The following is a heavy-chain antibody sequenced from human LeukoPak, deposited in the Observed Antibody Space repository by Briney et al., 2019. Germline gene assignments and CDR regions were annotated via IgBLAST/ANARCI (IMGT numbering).Heavy chain of an antibody. D-gene: IGHD3-16*01. CDR3: ARRGSWGEPRPFDY. CDR2: IYHSGST. Sequence: SGTLSVICAVSGGSISSSNWWSWVGQPLGRGLRGVGEIYHSGSTNYNPSLKSRVTISVDKSKNQFSLKLSSVTAADTAVYYCARRGSWGEPRPFDYWGQGSLVTVSS. V-gene: IGHV4-4*02. CDR1: GGSISSSNW. J-gene: IGHJ4*02.